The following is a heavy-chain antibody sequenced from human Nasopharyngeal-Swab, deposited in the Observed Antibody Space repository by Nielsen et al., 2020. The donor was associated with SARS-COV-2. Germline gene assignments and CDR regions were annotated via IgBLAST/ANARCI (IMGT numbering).Heavy chain of an antibody. D-gene: IGHD3-16*01. CDR3: ARGGLSFPPDGLDV. V-gene: IGHV1-46*01. CDR1: EYTFTSYY. Sequence: ASVKVSCKASEYTFTSYYMHWVRQAPGQGLEWMGIINPSGGSTSYARRFQGRVTLTRDTSTSTLYMELSSLRSEDTAVYYCARGGLSFPPDGLDVWGQGTTVTVSS. J-gene: IGHJ6*02. CDR2: INPSGGST.